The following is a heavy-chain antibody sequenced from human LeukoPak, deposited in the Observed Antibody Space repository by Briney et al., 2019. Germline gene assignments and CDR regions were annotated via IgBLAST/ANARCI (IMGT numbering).Heavy chain of an antibody. Sequence: SETLSLTCVVSGDSITSGGYSWSWIRQPPGKGLEWIGDINHSGSTNYNPSLKSRVTISVDTSKYQLSLKLNSVTAADTAVYYCARDVGQRNGNYWGQGTLVLVTS. D-gene: IGHD1/OR15-1a*01. V-gene: IGHV4-30-2*01. CDR2: INHSGST. CDR1: GDSITSGGYS. J-gene: IGHJ4*02. CDR3: ARDVGQRNGNY.